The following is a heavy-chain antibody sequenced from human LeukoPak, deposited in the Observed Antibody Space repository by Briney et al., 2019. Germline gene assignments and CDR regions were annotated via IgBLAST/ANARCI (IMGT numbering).Heavy chain of an antibody. V-gene: IGHV3-21*06. CDR2: ITSSSSYI. J-gene: IGHJ4*02. CDR1: GFTFSSYN. Sequence: GGSLRLSCAASGFTFSSYNMNWVRQAPGKGPEWVSSITSSSSYIYYADSVKGRFTISRDNAKNSLYLQMDSLRVEDTAVYYCARGSWYNILTGYKRQQGFDSWGQGTLVTVSS. D-gene: IGHD3-9*01. CDR3: ARGSWYNILTGYKRQQGFDS.